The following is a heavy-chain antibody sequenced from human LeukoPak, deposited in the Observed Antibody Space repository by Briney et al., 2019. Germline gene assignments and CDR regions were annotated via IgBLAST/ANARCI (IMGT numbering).Heavy chain of an antibody. CDR3: AREDSGSKIDY. CDR1: GFTFSSYA. D-gene: IGHD1-26*01. CDR2: ISYDGSNK. J-gene: IGHJ4*02. Sequence: GGSLRLSCAASGFTFSSYAMHWVRQAPGKGLEWVAVISYDGSNKYYADSVKGRFTISRDNAKNSLYLQMNSLRAEDTAVYYCAREDSGSKIDYWGQGTLVTVSS. V-gene: IGHV3-30*04.